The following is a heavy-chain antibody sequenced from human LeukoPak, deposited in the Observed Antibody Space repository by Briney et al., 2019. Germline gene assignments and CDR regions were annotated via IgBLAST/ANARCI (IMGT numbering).Heavy chain of an antibody. CDR2: VYYSGST. J-gene: IGHJ4*02. D-gene: IGHD3-22*01. CDR3: ARGLDSSGYYGKYYFDY. Sequence: SSETLSLTCTVSGGSISSGDYYWSWIRQPPGKCLEWIGYVYYSGSTYYNPSLKSRVAISVATSKNQFSLKLSSVTAADTAVYYCARGLDSSGYYGKYYFDYWGQGTLVTVSS. CDR1: GGSISSGDYY. V-gene: IGHV4-30-4*01.